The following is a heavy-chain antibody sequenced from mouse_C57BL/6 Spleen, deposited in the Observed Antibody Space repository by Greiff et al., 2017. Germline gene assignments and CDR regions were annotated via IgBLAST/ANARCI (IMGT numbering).Heavy chain of an antibody. CDR2: IDPATGGT. CDR1: GYTFTDYE. J-gene: IGHJ4*01. D-gene: IGHD2-12*01. CDR3: TRRDSDYYAMDY. V-gene: IGHV1-15*01. Sequence: QVQLQQSGAELVRPGASVTLSCKASGYTFTDYEMHWVKQTPVHGLEWIGAIDPATGGTAYNQKFKGKAILTADKSSSTAYMELRSLTSEDSAVYYCTRRDSDYYAMDYWGQGTSVTVSS.